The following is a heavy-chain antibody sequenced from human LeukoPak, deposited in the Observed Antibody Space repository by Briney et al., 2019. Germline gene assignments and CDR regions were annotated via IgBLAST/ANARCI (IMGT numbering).Heavy chain of an antibody. CDR3: AKDRSEAAPRGFDY. Sequence: PGGSLRLSCAASGFTFSSYGMHWVRQAPGKGLEWVAVISYDGSNKYYADSVKGRFTISRDNSKNTLYLQMNSLRAEDTAVYYCAKDRSEAAPRGFDYWGQGTLVTVSS. J-gene: IGHJ4*02. D-gene: IGHD6-19*01. CDR2: ISYDGSNK. CDR1: GFTFSSYG. V-gene: IGHV3-30*18.